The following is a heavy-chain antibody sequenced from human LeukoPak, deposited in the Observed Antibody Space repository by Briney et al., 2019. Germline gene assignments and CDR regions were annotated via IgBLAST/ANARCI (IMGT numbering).Heavy chain of an antibody. CDR1: GGSFSGYY. D-gene: IGHD2-21*02. CDR3: AGQSDSDTDFDY. CDR2: INHSGST. V-gene: IGHV4-34*01. J-gene: IGHJ4*02. Sequence: KPSETLSLTCAVYGGSFSGYYWSWIRQPPGKGLEWIGEINHSGSTNYNPSLKSRVTISLDTSKNQFSLKLSSVTAADTTLYYCAGQSDSDTDFDYWGQGALVTVSS.